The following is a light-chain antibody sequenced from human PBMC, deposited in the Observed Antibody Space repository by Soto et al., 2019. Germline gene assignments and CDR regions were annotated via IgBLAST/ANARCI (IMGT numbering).Light chain of an antibody. CDR2: FNN. CDR1: ASNIGSNT. J-gene: IGLJ2*01. V-gene: IGLV1-44*01. Sequence: QAVVTQPPSASGTPGQRVTISCSGSASNIGSNTVNWYQQLPGTAPKLLIYFNNQRPSGVPGRFSGSKSGSSASLAISGLQSEDEADYYCAAWDDSLNGPVFGGGTKVTVL. CDR3: AAWDDSLNGPV.